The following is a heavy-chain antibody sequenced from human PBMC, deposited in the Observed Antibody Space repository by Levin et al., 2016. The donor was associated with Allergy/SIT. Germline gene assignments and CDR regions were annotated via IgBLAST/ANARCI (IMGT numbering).Heavy chain of an antibody. J-gene: IGHJ4*02. CDR1: GFTFSIYD. Sequence: GSLRLSCTASGFTFSIYDMNWVRQAPGKGLEWVSGISGSGGSTYYSDSVKGRFTISRDNSKNTLYLQMNSLRAEDTAVYYCAKDRAVVTAIPEGFDYWGQGTLVTVSS. CDR3: AKDRAVVTAIPEGFDY. D-gene: IGHD2-21*02. V-gene: IGHV3-23*01. CDR2: ISGSGGST.